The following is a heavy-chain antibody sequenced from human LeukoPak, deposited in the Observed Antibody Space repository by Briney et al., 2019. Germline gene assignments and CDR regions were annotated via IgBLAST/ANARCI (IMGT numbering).Heavy chain of an antibody. Sequence: GASVKVSCKASGGTFSSYAISWVRQAPGQGLEWMGRIIPILGIANYAQKFQGRVTMTRNTSISTAYMELSSLRSEDTAVYYCARGRFLEWLSSYYYYYGMDVWGQGTTVTVSS. D-gene: IGHD3-3*01. J-gene: IGHJ6*02. CDR1: GGTFSSYA. CDR2: IIPILGIA. V-gene: IGHV1-69*04. CDR3: ARGRFLEWLSSYYYYYGMDV.